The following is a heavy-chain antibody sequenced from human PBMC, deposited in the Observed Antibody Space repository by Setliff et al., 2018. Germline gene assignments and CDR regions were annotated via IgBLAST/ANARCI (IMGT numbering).Heavy chain of an antibody. CDR2: MYYSGDT. D-gene: IGHD5-18*01. Sequence: KASETLSLTCTVSGGSVRGYYGSWIRQPPGKGLEWIGYMYYSGDTNYNPSLKSRVTISVDTSKNQFSLELRSVTAADTAVYYCARLPPLHTPMALTFDYWGQGILVTVSS. V-gene: IGHV4-59*08. CDR3: ARLPPLHTPMALTFDY. J-gene: IGHJ4*02. CDR1: GGSVRGYY.